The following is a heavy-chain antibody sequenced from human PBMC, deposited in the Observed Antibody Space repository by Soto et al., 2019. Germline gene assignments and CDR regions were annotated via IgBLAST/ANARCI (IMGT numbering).Heavy chain of an antibody. V-gene: IGHV3-53*05. CDR2: IYGVGST. CDR3: ARDAVGSTPSFDF. D-gene: IGHD1-26*01. CDR1: GFPVSTNS. Sequence: GSLSLSCAASGFPVSTNSMSWVRQAPGKGLQWVSIIYGVGSTYYADSVKGRFTISRDDSKNTLYLKLSGLTSEDTAVYFCARDAVGSTPSFDFWGQGTLVTVSS. J-gene: IGHJ4*02.